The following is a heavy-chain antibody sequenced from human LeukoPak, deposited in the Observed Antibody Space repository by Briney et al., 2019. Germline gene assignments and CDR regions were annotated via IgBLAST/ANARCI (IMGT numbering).Heavy chain of an antibody. CDR3: ASEPLGGKSNYVYYFDY. D-gene: IGHD4-11*01. CDR1: GFTFRSYA. J-gene: IGHJ4*02. CDR2: IIGSAYST. V-gene: IGHV3-23*01. Sequence: GGSLRLSCAAAGFTFRSYAMSWVRQAPGKGLEWVSAIIGSAYSTYYADSVNGRFTIARDNSNNTLYLQMNSLRAEDTAVYYGASEPLGGKSNYVYYFDYWAREPWSPSPQ.